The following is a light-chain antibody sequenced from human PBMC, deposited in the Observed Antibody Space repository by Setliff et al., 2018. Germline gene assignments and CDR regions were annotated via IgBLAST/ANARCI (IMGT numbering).Light chain of an antibody. CDR3: SSYAGSNNPYV. CDR1: RSNIGSNI. J-gene: IGLJ1*01. CDR2: GYS. Sequence: QSALTQPPSASGTPGQRVTISCSGSRSNIGSNIVYWYQQLPGTAPKLLIYGYSQRPSGVPDRFSGSKSGTSASLAISGLQSEDETDYYCSSYAGSNNPYVFGTGTKVTVL. V-gene: IGLV1-44*01.